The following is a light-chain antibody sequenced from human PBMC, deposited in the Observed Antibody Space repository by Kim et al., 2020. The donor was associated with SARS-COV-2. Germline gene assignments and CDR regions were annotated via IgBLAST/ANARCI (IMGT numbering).Light chain of an antibody. CDR1: ESVSQN. CDR2: DAS. CDR3: QLRYNWPPMFI. Sequence: SSGASATLSCRASESVSQNLAWYQQKPGQGPRLLMYDASNRAAGVPARFSGSGSETDFTLTISSLEPEDFAVYYCQLRYNWPPMFIFGQGTKLEI. V-gene: IGKV3-11*01. J-gene: IGKJ2*01.